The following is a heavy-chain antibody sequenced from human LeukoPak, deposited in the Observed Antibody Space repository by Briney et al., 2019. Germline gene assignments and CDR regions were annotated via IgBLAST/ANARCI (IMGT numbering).Heavy chain of an antibody. Sequence: ASVKVSCKVSGYTLTELSMHWVRQAPGKGLEWMGGFDPEDGETIYAQKFQGRVTITADESTSTAYMELSSLRSEDTAVYYCAREEGYDSSGFDYWGQGTLVTVSS. D-gene: IGHD3-22*01. CDR1: GYTLTELS. CDR3: AREEGYDSSGFDY. V-gene: IGHV1-24*01. J-gene: IGHJ4*02. CDR2: FDPEDGET.